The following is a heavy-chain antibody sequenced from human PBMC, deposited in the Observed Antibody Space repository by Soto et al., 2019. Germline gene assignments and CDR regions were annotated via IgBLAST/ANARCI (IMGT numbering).Heavy chain of an antibody. CDR2: IYYRGNT. V-gene: IGHV4-59*01. Sequence: SETLSLTYSVSGGSITSYHWSWIRQPPGKGLEWIGYIYYRGNTNYNPSLKSRVTISVDRSKNQFSLKVSSVTAADTAVYYCARVDTVAGNFDFWGQGTLVTVSS. J-gene: IGHJ4*02. D-gene: IGHD6-19*01. CDR3: ARVDTVAGNFDF. CDR1: GGSITSYH.